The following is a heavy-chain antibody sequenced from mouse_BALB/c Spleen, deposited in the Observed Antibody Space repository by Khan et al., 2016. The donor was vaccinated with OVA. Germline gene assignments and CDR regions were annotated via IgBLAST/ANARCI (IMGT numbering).Heavy chain of an antibody. CDR1: GYSFTGYF. J-gene: IGHJ3*01. CDR2: INPYNGDT. D-gene: IGHD2-4*01. CDR3: GRGWDYDWFAY. V-gene: IGHV1-37*01. Sequence: VQLKESGPELVKPGASVKISCKASGYSFTGYFMNWVKQSHGKSLEWIGRINPYNGDTFYNQKFKGKATLTVDKSSSTAYMELLSLSSEDSAVYYGGRGWDYDWFAYWGQGTLVTVSA.